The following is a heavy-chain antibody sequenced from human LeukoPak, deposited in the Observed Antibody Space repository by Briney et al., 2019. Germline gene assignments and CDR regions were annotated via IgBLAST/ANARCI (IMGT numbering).Heavy chain of an antibody. D-gene: IGHD3-22*01. CDR3: ARDPPYYYDSSDRYFDY. CDR2: ISYDGSNE. Sequence: GGSLRLSCAASGFTFSSYAMHWVRQAPGKGLEWVAVISYDGSNEYYVDSVKGRFTISRDNSKNTLYLQMNSLRAEDTAVYYCARDPPYYYDSSDRYFDYWGQGTLVTVSS. J-gene: IGHJ4*02. CDR1: GFTFSSYA. V-gene: IGHV3-30-3*01.